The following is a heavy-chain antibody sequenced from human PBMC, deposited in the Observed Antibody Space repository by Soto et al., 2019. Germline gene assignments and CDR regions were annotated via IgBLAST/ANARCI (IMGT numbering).Heavy chain of an antibody. CDR2: IYYSGST. V-gene: IGHV4-59*08. D-gene: IGHD3-22*01. Sequence: SETLSLTCTVSGGSISGYYWGWFRQPPGKGLEWVGYIYYSGSTTYSPSLKSRVTISVDTSKNQFSLKLNSVTAADTAVYYCARLGGYYQAFDQWGQGSLVTVSS. CDR1: GGSISGYY. J-gene: IGHJ4*02. CDR3: ARLGGYYQAFDQ.